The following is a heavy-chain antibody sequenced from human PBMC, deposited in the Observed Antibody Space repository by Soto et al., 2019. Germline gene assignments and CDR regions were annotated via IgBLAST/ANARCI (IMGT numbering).Heavy chain of an antibody. V-gene: IGHV3-30*18. J-gene: IGHJ4*02. CDR3: AKDRGSGYCSGGSCYFFDY. D-gene: IGHD2-15*01. CDR1: GFTFSSYG. Sequence: GGSRRLSCAASGFTFSSYGMHWVRQAPGKGLEWVAVISYDGSNKYYADSVKGRFTISRDNSKNTLYLQMNSLRAEDTAVYYCAKDRGSGYCSGGSCYFFDYWGQGT. CDR2: ISYDGSNK.